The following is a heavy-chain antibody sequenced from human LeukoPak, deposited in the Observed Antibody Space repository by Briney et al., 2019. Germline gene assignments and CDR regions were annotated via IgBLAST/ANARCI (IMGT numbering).Heavy chain of an antibody. Sequence: ASVKVSCKASGYTFTSYDFNWVRQATGQRPEWMGWMSPNSGDTGYAQKFQDRVTMTRNTSTSTAYMELSSLRSDDTAVYYCARGPPNWGYDYWGPGTLVTVSS. V-gene: IGHV1-8*01. CDR1: GYTFTSYD. J-gene: IGHJ4*02. CDR3: ARGPPNWGYDY. CDR2: MSPNSGDT. D-gene: IGHD7-27*01.